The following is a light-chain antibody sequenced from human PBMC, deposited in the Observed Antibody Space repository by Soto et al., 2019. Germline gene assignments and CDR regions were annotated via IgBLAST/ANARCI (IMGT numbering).Light chain of an antibody. CDR1: QNVSRF. Sequence: EIVLTQSPSTLSLSPGERATLSCRAIQNVSRFLAWYQRRPGQAPRLLIYDASNRASDIPARFSGSGSGTDFTLTISSLEPEDSAVYYCQQRSNWPPLTFGGGTKVDIK. J-gene: IGKJ4*01. CDR2: DAS. V-gene: IGKV3-11*01. CDR3: QQRSNWPPLT.